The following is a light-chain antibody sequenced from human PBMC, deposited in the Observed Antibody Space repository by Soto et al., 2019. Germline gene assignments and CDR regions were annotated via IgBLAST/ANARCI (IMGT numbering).Light chain of an antibody. J-gene: IGKJ3*01. CDR3: QQYHSYPFT. CDR1: QSITNW. Sequence: SPIPPSPSTLSSSVGDRLSLTCRASQSITNWLAWYQQKPGKAPKLLIYKASSLQSEVPSRFSGSASGPEFTLTISCLQPDDFATYYCQQYHSYPFTFGPGTKVDIK. CDR2: KAS. V-gene: IGKV1-5*03.